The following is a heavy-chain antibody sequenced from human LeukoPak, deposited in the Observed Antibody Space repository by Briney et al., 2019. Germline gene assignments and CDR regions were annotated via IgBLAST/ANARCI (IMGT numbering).Heavy chain of an antibody. Sequence: GGSLRLSCAASGFAFSTYSMNWVRQAPGKGLQWVSYISSRSTTIQYADSVKGRFTISRDNAKNSLYLLMNSLRTEDTAVYYCARVGPNHDFLTGSLDHWGQGSLVTVSS. CDR2: ISSRSTTI. V-gene: IGHV3-48*01. CDR1: GFAFSTYS. D-gene: IGHD3-9*01. J-gene: IGHJ4*02. CDR3: ARVGPNHDFLTGSLDH.